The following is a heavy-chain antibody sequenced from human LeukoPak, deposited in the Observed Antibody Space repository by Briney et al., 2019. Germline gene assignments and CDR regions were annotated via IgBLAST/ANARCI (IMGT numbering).Heavy chain of an antibody. Sequence: PGGSLRLSCAASGFVFSAYWMTWVRQAPGTGLEWVANINPAGSETYYVDPVKGRFSISRDNAKNLVYLQMNSLRAEDTAVYHCARFGYVAAVDVWGQGTPVTVSS. CDR2: INPAGSET. CDR1: GFVFSAYW. V-gene: IGHV3-7*01. J-gene: IGHJ4*02. CDR3: ARFGYVAAVDV. D-gene: IGHD2-15*01.